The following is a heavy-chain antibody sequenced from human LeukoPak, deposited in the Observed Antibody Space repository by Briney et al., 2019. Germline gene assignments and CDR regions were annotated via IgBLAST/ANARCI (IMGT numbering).Heavy chain of an antibody. D-gene: IGHD5-12*01. J-gene: IGHJ4*02. V-gene: IGHV4-61*02. Sequence: SETLSLTCTVSGGSISSGSYYWRWIRQPAGKGLEWIGRIYTSGSTNYNPSLKSRVTISVDTSKNQFSLKLSSVTAADTAVYYCATEQWLRYYGYWGQGTLVTVSS. CDR1: GGSISSGSYY. CDR2: IYTSGST. CDR3: ATEQWLRYYGY.